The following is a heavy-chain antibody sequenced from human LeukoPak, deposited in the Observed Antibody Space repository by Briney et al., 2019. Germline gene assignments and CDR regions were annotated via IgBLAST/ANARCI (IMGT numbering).Heavy chain of an antibody. J-gene: IGHJ6*02. Sequence: ASVKVSCKASGNTFTSYAMNWVRQAPGQGLEWMGWINTNTGNPTYAQGFTGRFVFSLDTSVSTAYLQISSLKAEDTAVYYCARDLTYYDFWSGQYYGMDVWGQGTTVTVSS. CDR1: GNTFTSYA. CDR3: ARDLTYYDFWSGQYYGMDV. V-gene: IGHV7-4-1*02. CDR2: INTNTGNP. D-gene: IGHD3-3*01.